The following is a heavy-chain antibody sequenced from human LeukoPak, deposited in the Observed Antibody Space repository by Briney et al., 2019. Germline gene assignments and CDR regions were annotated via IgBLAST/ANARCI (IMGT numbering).Heavy chain of an antibody. CDR3: ARYPVTAAVDAFDI. J-gene: IGHJ3*02. CDR2: MYYTGIT. V-gene: IGHV4-59*08. Sequence: SETLSLTCTVSGGSISSHYWSWIRQPPGKGLEWIGYMYYTGITNYNPSLTSRVSISLDTSKNQFTLKLTSVTTADTAMYYCARYPVTAAVDAFDIWGQGTMVTVSS. CDR1: GGSISSHY. D-gene: IGHD1-14*01.